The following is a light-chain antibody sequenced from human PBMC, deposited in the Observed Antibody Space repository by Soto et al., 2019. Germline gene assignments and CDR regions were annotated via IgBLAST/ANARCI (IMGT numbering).Light chain of an antibody. CDR3: ATWDSALSAGV. CDR2: DNN. Sequence: QSVLTQPPSMSAAPGQMVAISCSGTSSNIGDNSVSWYQHFPGTAPKVLIYDNNRRPSGIPDRFSGSKSGTSATLTIIGLQTGDEADYYCATWDSALSAGVFGGGTKVTRP. V-gene: IGLV1-51*01. CDR1: SSNIGDNS. J-gene: IGLJ3*02.